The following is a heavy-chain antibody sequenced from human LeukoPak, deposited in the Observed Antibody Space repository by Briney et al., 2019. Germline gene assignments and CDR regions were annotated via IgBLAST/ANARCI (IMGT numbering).Heavy chain of an antibody. CDR2: IKQDGSAK. CDR3: ARNVGLDS. D-gene: IGHD1-26*01. CDR1: GFTFTSYW. V-gene: IGHV3-7*02. Sequence: GGSLRLSCAASGFTFTSYWMSWVRQAPGKGLEWVANIKQDGSAKFYVDSVKGRFTISRDNVKKSLYLQMNSLRAEDTAIYYCARNVGLDSWGQGTLVTVSS. J-gene: IGHJ5*01.